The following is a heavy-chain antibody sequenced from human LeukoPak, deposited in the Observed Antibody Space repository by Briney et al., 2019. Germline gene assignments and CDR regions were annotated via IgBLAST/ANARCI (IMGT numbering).Heavy chain of an antibody. CDR1: GGSFSGYY. J-gene: IGHJ6*03. CDR2: INHSGST. V-gene: IGHV4-34*01. Sequence: SETLSLTCAVYGGSFSGYYWSWIRQPPGKGLEWIGEINHSGSTNYNPSLKSRVTISVDTSKNQFSLKLSSVTAADTAVYYCASGSYYYYYMDVWGKGTTVTVSS. CDR3: ASGSYYYYYMDV.